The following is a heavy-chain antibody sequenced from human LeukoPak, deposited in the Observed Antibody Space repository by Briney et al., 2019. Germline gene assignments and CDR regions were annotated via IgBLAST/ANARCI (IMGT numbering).Heavy chain of an antibody. CDR2: TSYDGTKK. V-gene: IGHV3-30*18. J-gene: IGHJ4*02. CDR3: AKSPMATVGSFLQY. CDR1: GCTFSSYA. D-gene: IGHD5-24*01. Sequence: GRSLRLSCAASGCTFSSYAMHWVRQAPGKGLEWVVFTSYDGTKKYYVDSVKGRFTISRDNSKNKLYLQMNSLITEATAVYYCAKSPMATVGSFLQYWGQGTLVSVSS.